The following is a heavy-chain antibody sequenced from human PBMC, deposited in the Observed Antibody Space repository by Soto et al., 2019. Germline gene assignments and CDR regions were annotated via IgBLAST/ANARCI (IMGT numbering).Heavy chain of an antibody. J-gene: IGHJ4*02. CDR2: IWYDGSNK. D-gene: IGHD3-22*01. V-gene: IGHV3-33*01. Sequence: GGSLRLSCAASGFTFSSYGMHWVRQAPGKGLEWVAVIWYDGSNKYYADSVKGRFTISRDNSKNTLYLQMNSLGAEDTAVYYCARDSYYYDSSGSPLFDYWGQGTLVTVSS. CDR1: GFTFSSYG. CDR3: ARDSYYYDSSGSPLFDY.